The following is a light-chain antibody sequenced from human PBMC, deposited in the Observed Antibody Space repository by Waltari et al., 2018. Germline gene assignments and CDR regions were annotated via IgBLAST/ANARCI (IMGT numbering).Light chain of an antibody. CDR1: SLRRYS. CDR2: GQD. CDR3: LSRDSSSTRL. V-gene: IGLV3-19*01. Sequence: SSELTQDPAVSVALGQTVPITCQGHSLRRYSASWYQQRPGKAPILVLYGQDNRPSGIPDRFSGSTSGDTATLTITGAQAEDEADYYCLSRDSSSTRLFGGGTRLTV. J-gene: IGLJ3*02.